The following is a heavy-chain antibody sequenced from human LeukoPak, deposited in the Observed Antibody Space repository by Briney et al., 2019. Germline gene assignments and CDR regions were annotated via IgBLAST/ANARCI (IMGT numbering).Heavy chain of an antibody. V-gene: IGHV1-18*01. Sequence: GASVKVSCKASGYTFTSYGISWVRQAPGQGLEWMGWISAYNGNTNYAQKLQGRVTMTTDTSTSTAYIELRSLRSDDTAVYYCAILVGYYYYGMDVWGQGTTVTVSS. D-gene: IGHD2-21*01. CDR2: ISAYNGNT. J-gene: IGHJ6*02. CDR1: GYTFTSYG. CDR3: AILVGYYYYGMDV.